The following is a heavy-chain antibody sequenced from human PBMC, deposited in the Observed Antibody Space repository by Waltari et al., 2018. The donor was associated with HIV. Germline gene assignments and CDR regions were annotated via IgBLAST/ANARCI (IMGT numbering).Heavy chain of an antibody. CDR3: ARDVWASFDY. Sequence: EVQLVESGGGLVQPGGSLRLSCAASGFHFSSYWMSWVRQAPGKGLEWVANIKQDGSEKYHVDSVKGRFTISRDNAKNSLYLQMNSLRAEDTAVYYCARDVWASFDYWGQGTLVTVSS. V-gene: IGHV3-7*01. D-gene: IGHD7-27*01. CDR1: GFHFSSYW. J-gene: IGHJ4*02. CDR2: IKQDGSEK.